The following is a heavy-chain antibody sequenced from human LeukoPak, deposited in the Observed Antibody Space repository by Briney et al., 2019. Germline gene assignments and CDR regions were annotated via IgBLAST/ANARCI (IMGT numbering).Heavy chain of an antibody. CDR2: ISSSSSYI. CDR3: ARVNFGYSSRWSPFEAFDI. V-gene: IGHV3-21*01. D-gene: IGHD6-13*01. Sequence: GGSLRLSCAASGFTFSSYSMNWVRQAPGKGLEWVSSISSSSSYIYYADSVKGRFTISRDNAKNSLYLQMNSLRTEDTAVYYCARVNFGYSSRWSPFEAFDIWGQGTMVTVSS. CDR1: GFTFSSYS. J-gene: IGHJ3*02.